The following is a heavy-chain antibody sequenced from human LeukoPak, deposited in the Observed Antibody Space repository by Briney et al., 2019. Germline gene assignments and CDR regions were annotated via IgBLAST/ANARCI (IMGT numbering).Heavy chain of an antibody. Sequence: GGSLRLSCAASGFTVSTNFMSWVRQAPGKGLVWVSRIKSDGSTNYADSVKGRFTISRDNAKNTVSLQMNSLRPEDTGVYYCARAPSEIGGYYPEYFRHWGQGTLVTVSS. V-gene: IGHV3-74*01. CDR1: GFTVSTNF. D-gene: IGHD3-22*01. CDR3: ARAPSEIGGYYPEYFRH. CDR2: IKSDGST. J-gene: IGHJ1*01.